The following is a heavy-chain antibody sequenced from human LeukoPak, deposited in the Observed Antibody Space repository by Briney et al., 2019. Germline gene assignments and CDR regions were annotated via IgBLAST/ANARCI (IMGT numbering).Heavy chain of an antibody. J-gene: IGHJ5*02. D-gene: IGHD5-18*01. V-gene: IGHV3-74*01. CDR2: INSDGSIT. Sequence: PGGSLRFSCAASGFTLSTYWMHWVRQAPGKGLVWVAHINSDGSITSHADSVKGRFTISRDNAKNTLYLQMNSLRAEDTAMHYCARVPTNSYGFGHWGQGTLVTVSS. CDR3: ARVPTNSYGFGH. CDR1: GFTLSTYW.